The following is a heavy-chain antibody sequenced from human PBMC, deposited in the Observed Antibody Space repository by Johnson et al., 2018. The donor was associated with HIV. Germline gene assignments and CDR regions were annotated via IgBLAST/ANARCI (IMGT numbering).Heavy chain of an antibody. CDR3: QGGYNSAWYSSPFDI. J-gene: IGHJ3*02. D-gene: IGHD6-19*01. Sequence: VQLVESGGGWVQPGESLRLSCAASGFSFSTYAMTWVRQAPGKGLQWVSTISGSGGSTYYADSVKGRFTISRDNSKNTLYLQMNSLKIEDTGVYYCQGGYNSAWYSSPFDIWGQGTMVTVSS. CDR1: GFSFSTYA. CDR2: ISGSGGST. V-gene: IGHV3-23*04.